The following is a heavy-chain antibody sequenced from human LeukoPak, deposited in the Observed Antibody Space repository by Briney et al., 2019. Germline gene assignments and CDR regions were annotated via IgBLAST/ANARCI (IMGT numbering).Heavy chain of an antibody. D-gene: IGHD5-12*01. CDR1: GGSISSYY. V-gene: IGHV4-59*01. Sequence: PSETLSLTCTVSGGSISSYYWSWIRQPPGKGLEWIGYIYYSGSTNYNPPLKSRVTISVDTSKNQFSLKLSFVTAADTAVYYCARGTESYSGYDRGYFDYWGQGSLVTVSS. CDR2: IYYSGST. CDR3: ARGTESYSGYDRGYFDY. J-gene: IGHJ4*02.